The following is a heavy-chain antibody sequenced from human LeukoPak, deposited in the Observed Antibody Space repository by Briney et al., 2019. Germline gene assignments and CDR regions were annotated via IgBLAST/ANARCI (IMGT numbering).Heavy chain of an antibody. Sequence: GGSLRLSCAASGFTFSSYEMNWVRQDPGKGLEWVSYISSSGSTIYYADSVKGRFTISRDNAKNSLYLQMNSLRVEDTGVYYCASWGEGALDNWGQGTLVTVSS. V-gene: IGHV3-48*03. CDR1: GFTFSSYE. D-gene: IGHD1-26*01. CDR2: ISSSGSTI. CDR3: ASWGEGALDN. J-gene: IGHJ4*02.